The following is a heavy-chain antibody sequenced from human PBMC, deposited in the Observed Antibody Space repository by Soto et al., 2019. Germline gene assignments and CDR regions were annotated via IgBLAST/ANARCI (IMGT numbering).Heavy chain of an antibody. J-gene: IGHJ4*02. CDR3: ARLDYYDSSGYYYVFDY. Sequence: GASLKVSCKASGYTFTSYDINWERQATGQGLEWMGWMNPSGGSTSYAQKFQGRVTMTRDTSTSTVYMELSRLRSEDTAVYYCARLDYYDSSGYYYVFDYWGQGTLVTVSS. V-gene: IGHV1-8*01. CDR2: MNPSGGST. CDR1: GYTFTSYD. D-gene: IGHD3-22*01.